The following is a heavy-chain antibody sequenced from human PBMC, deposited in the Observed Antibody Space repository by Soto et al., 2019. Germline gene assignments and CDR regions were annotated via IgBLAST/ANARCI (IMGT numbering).Heavy chain of an antibody. CDR2: ISGSGGST. CDR1: GFTFSSYA. J-gene: IGHJ6*02. V-gene: IGHV3-23*01. CDR3: AKGRSGYYGMDV. Sequence: QLGGPLRLSCAASGFTFSSYAMSWVRQAPGKGLEWVSAISGSGGSTYYADSVKGRFTISRDNSKNTLYLQMNSLRAEDTAVYYCAKGRSGYYGMDVWGQGTTVTVSS.